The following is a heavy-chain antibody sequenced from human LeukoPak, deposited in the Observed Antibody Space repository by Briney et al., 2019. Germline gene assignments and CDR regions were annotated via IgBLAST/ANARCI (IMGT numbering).Heavy chain of an antibody. J-gene: IGHJ6*02. CDR1: GFTFSSYG. CDR2: IWYDGSNK. CDR3: ARDLGVLTGTFHYYYYYGLDV. V-gene: IGHV3-33*01. Sequence: GRSLRLSCAASGFTFSSYGMHWVRQAPGKGLEWVAVIWYDGSNKYYADSVKGRFTISRDNSKNTLYLQMNSLRAEDTAVYYCARDLGVLTGTFHYYYYYGLDVWGQGTTVTVSS. D-gene: IGHD1-7*01.